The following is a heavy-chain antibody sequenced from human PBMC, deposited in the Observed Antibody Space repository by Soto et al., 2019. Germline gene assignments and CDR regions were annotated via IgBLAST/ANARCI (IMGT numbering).Heavy chain of an antibody. CDR1: GFTFSSYA. CDR3: AKVRGVVAATRARRDYYYYVMDV. CDR2: ISGSGGST. J-gene: IGHJ6*02. D-gene: IGHD2-15*01. V-gene: IGHV3-23*01. Sequence: PGGSLRLACAASGFTFSSYAMSWVRQAPGKGLEWVSAISGSGGSTYYADSVKGRFTISRDNSKNTLYLQMNSLRAEDTAVYYCAKVRGVVAATRARRDYYYYVMDVWGQGTTVTVSS.